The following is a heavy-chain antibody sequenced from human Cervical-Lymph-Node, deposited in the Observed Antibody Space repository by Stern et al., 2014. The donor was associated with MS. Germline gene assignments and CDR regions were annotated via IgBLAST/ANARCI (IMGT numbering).Heavy chain of an antibody. V-gene: IGHV3-53*01. CDR3: ARGYSTGWNFDY. Sequence: EVQLVESGGGLIQPGGSLRLSCATSGFTVSTNYMTWVRQAPGKGLEWVSLIYSGGDTFYADSVKGRFTISRDKSKNTLYLQMNSLRAEDTAVYYCARGYSTGWNFDYWGQGTLVTVSS. CDR1: GFTVSTNY. J-gene: IGHJ4*02. CDR2: IYSGGDT. D-gene: IGHD2-8*02.